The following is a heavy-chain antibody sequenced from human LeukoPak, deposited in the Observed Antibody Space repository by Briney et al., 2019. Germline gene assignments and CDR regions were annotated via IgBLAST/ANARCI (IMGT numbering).Heavy chain of an antibody. D-gene: IGHD3-10*01. CDR3: ARSPKKGVQVLLWFGLDY. J-gene: IGHJ4*02. V-gene: IGHV3-30*02. Sequence: GGSLRLSCAASGFTFSRYSMNWVRQAPGKGLDWVAFVRDDGSSQKYAATVKGRFTTSRDNSKNTLYLQMNNLRPEDTAVYYCARSPKKGVQVLLWFGLDYWGQGTLVTVSS. CDR1: GFTFSRYS. CDR2: VRDDGSSQ.